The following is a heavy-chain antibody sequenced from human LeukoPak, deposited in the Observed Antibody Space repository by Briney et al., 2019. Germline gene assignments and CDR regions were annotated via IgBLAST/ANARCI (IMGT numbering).Heavy chain of an antibody. D-gene: IGHD2-2*01. V-gene: IGHV4-59*01. CDR3: ARAKVIPAAMSQYFFYYGMDV. CDR1: GGSINSYY. J-gene: IGHJ6*02. Sequence: SETLSLTCTVSGGSINSYYWSWIRQPPGKGLEWIGYIYYSGSTNYNPCLKSRVTISVDTSKNQFSLKLSSVTAADTAVYYCARAKVIPAAMSQYFFYYGMDVWGQGTTVTVSS. CDR2: IYYSGST.